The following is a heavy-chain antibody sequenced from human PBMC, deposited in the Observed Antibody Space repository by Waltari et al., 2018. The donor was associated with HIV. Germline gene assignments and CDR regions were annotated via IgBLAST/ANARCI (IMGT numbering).Heavy chain of an antibody. CDR2: IKSVAEGGTT. Sequence: EVQLLESGGGLVQPGGCLRLSCSALRITFRNRWSSWGRQAPGKGLEWVGRIKSVAEGGTTDYAAAVKGRFTISRDDSKHTLYLQMDSVKTEDTAVYYCSTLWYSYDSTDYWGQGTLVTVSS. D-gene: IGHD3-22*01. J-gene: IGHJ4*02. V-gene: IGHV3-15*01. CDR1: RITFRNRW. CDR3: STLWYSYDSTDY.